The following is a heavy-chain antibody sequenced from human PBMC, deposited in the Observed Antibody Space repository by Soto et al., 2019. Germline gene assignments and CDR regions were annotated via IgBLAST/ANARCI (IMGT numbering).Heavy chain of an antibody. J-gene: IGHJ6*02. CDR3: AKSARQGLPGQLFRTYYYYYGMDV. Sequence: LRLSCAASGFTFSSYAMSWVRQAPGKGLEWVSAISGSGGSTYYADSVKGRFTISRDNSKNTLYLQMNSLRAEDTAVYYCAKSARQGLPGQLFRTYYYYYGMDVWGQGTTVTVSS. CDR2: ISGSGGST. CDR1: GFTFSSYA. D-gene: IGHD2-21*02. V-gene: IGHV3-23*01.